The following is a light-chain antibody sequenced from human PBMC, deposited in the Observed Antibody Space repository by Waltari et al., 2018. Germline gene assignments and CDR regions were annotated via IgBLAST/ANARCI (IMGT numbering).Light chain of an antibody. CDR1: QFIKNY. CDR3: QQGYSLPVT. J-gene: IGKJ4*01. CDR2: DAS. V-gene: IGKV1-39*01. Sequence: DIQMTHSPSSLSASVGDSVTITCRASQFIKNYLNWYQQRPGKAPKLLISDASSLQSGVPSRFSGSGYGTDFTLTISSLQAEDFATYFCQQGYSLPVTFGGGTKVDIK.